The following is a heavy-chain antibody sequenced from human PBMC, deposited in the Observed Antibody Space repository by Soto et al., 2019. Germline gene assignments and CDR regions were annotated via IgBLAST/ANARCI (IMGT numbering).Heavy chain of an antibody. CDR2: ISGGGGTT. Sequence: EVQLLESGGDLVQPGGSLRLSCAASGFAFSNYAMNWVRQAPGKGLEWVSVISGGGGTTYYADSVKGRFTISRDNSKKTLYLQMSSLRGDDTAVYCCAKEWSQGYYFDYWGQGTLVIVSS. V-gene: IGHV3-23*01. D-gene: IGHD2-15*01. CDR3: AKEWSQGYYFDY. J-gene: IGHJ4*02. CDR1: GFAFSNYA.